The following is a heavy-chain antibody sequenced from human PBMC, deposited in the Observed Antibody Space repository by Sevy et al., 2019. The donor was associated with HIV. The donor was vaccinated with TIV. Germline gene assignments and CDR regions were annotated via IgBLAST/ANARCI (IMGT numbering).Heavy chain of an antibody. CDR3: AKGSTLEWGDYCDF. CDR1: GFTFDDYA. D-gene: IGHD3-16*01. V-gene: IGHV3-9*01. J-gene: IGHJ4*02. Sequence: GGSLRLSCVSSGFTFDDYAMHWVRQAPGKGLEWVSSINWNSGTSRYAASVKGRFTMFRENAKNSLYLQMDSLRVEDAALCHCAKGSTLEWGDYCDFWGQGTLVTVSS. CDR2: INWNSGTS.